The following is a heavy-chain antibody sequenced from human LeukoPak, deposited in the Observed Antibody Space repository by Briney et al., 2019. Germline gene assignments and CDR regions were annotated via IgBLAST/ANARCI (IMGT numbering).Heavy chain of an antibody. Sequence: GGSLRLSCAASGFIFSSHWVSWVRQAPGKGLEWVANVKQDGSEKYYVDSVKGRFTISRDNAKNSLYLQMNSLRAEDTAVYYCARDLIAVGDAFDIWGQGTMVTVSS. J-gene: IGHJ3*02. D-gene: IGHD6-19*01. CDR1: GFIFSSHW. CDR2: VKQDGSEK. V-gene: IGHV3-7*05. CDR3: ARDLIAVGDAFDI.